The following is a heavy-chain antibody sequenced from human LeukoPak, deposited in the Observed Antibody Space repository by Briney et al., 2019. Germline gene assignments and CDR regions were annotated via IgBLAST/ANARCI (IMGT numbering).Heavy chain of an antibody. V-gene: IGHV3-66*01. Sequence: GRSLRLSCAASGFTFSSYEMNWVRQAPGKGLEWVSVIYSGGGTYYAESVKGRFTVSRDTSKNTLYLQMNSLRAEDTAIYYCVKDDRRYGDYGYFDHWGQGALVTVSS. D-gene: IGHD4-17*01. CDR2: IYSGGGT. CDR1: GFTFSSYE. CDR3: VKDDRRYGDYGYFDH. J-gene: IGHJ4*02.